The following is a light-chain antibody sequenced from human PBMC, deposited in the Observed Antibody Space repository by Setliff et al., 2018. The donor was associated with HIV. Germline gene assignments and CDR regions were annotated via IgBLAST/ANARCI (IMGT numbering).Light chain of an antibody. Sequence: QSVLTQQPSVSGAPGQRVTISCTGSSSNIGAGYDVHWYQQLPGTAPKILIYGNSNRPSGVPDRFSGSKSGTSASLAITGLQAEDEADYYCQSYDSSLSGSYVFGTGTKVTVL. CDR3: QSYDSSLSGSYV. J-gene: IGLJ1*01. V-gene: IGLV1-40*01. CDR2: GNS. CDR1: SSNIGAGYD.